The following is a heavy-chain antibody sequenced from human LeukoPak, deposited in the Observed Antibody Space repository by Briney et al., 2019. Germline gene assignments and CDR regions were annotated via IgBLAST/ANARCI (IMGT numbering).Heavy chain of an antibody. V-gene: IGHV3-30*02. J-gene: IGHJ4*02. CDR1: GFTFSNYG. D-gene: IGHD3-22*01. Sequence: GGSLRLSCAASGFTFSNYGIHWVRQAPGKGLEWVAFIQYDGSNKYYADSVKGRFTISRDNSKNTLYLQMNSLRVEDTAIYYCAKSDYYDSSGHPSSFDYWGQGTLVTVSS. CDR3: AKSDYYDSSGHPSSFDY. CDR2: IQYDGSNK.